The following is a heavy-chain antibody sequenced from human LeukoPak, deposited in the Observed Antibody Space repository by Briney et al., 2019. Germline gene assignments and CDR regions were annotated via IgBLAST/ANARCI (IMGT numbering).Heavy chain of an antibody. J-gene: IGHJ4*02. CDR3: ARVTRGVITFDY. CDR2: IYYSGST. V-gene: IGHV4-31*03. CDR1: GDSISSGGYY. Sequence: SETLSLTCTVSGDSISSGGYYWTWIRQHPGKGLEWIGYIYYSGSTYYNPSLKSRVTMSVDTSKNQFSLELSSVTAADTAVYYCARVTRGVITFDYWGQGTLVTVSS. D-gene: IGHD3-10*01.